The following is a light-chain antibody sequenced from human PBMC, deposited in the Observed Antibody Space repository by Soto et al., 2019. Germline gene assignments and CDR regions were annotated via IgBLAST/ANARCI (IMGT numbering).Light chain of an antibody. V-gene: IGKV3-11*01. J-gene: IGKJ4*01. CDR2: DAS. CDR3: QQRTNWPLT. CDR1: QNINRY. Sequence: EIVVTQFPATLSLSPVERATLSCRASQNINRYLAWYQQKPGQAPRLIIYDASNSATGIPARFSGSGSGTDFTLTISSLEPEDFAVYYCQQRTNWPLTFGGGTKVEI.